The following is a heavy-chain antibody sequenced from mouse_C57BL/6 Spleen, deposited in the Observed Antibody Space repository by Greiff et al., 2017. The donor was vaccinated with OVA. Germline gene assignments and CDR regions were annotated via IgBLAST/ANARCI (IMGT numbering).Heavy chain of an antibody. CDR1: GYSITSGYY. Sequence: EVQVVESGPGLVKPSQSLSLTCSVTGYSITSGYYWNWIRQFPGNKLEWMGYISYDGSNNYNPSLKNRISITRDTSKNQFFLKLNSVTTEDTATYYCARIYYGSDYWGQGTTLTVSS. V-gene: IGHV3-6*01. CDR3: ARIYYGSDY. D-gene: IGHD1-1*01. J-gene: IGHJ2*01. CDR2: ISYDGSN.